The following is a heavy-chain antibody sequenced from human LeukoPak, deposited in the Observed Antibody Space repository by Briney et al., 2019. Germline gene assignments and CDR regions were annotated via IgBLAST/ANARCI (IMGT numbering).Heavy chain of an antibody. CDR2: ISSSSSYI. Sequence: GGSLRLSCTASGFTFGEYAISWVRQAPGKGLEWVSSISSSSSYIYYADSVKGRFTISRDNAKNSLYLQMNSLRAEDTAVYYCTAAGGLDAFDIWGQGTMVTVSS. J-gene: IGHJ3*02. CDR1: GFTFGEYA. D-gene: IGHD6-13*01. V-gene: IGHV3-21*01. CDR3: TAAGGLDAFDI.